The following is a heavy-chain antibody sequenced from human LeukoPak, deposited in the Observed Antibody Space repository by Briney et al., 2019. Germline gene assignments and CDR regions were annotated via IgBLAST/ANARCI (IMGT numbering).Heavy chain of an antibody. CDR2: INWNGGST. CDR1: GFTFHNYG. J-gene: IGHJ6*03. Sequence: GGSLRLSCAASGFTFHNYGMSWVRQAPGKGLEWVSGINWNGGSTGYADSVKGRFTISRDNAKNSLYLQMNSLRAEDTALYYCARVVAGYYYYYYMDVWGKGTTVTVSS. V-gene: IGHV3-20*04. D-gene: IGHD6-19*01. CDR3: ARVVAGYYYYYYMDV.